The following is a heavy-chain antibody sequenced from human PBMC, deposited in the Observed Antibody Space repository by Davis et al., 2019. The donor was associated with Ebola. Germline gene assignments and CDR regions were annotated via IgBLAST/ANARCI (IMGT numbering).Heavy chain of an antibody. J-gene: IGHJ6*02. Sequence: PGGSLRLSCAASGFTFDDYAMHWVRQAPGKGLEWVSLISGDGGSTYYADSVKGRFTISRDNSKNSLYLQMNSLRTEDTALYYCAKVVDPHCSSTSCYTYYYGMDVWGQGTTVTVSS. CDR1: GFTFDDYA. D-gene: IGHD2-2*02. CDR2: ISGDGGST. V-gene: IGHV3-43*02. CDR3: AKVVDPHCSSTSCYTYYYGMDV.